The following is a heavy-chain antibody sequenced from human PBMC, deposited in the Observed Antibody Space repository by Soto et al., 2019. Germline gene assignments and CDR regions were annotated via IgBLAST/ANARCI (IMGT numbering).Heavy chain of an antibody. CDR1: GFTFSSYV. J-gene: IGHJ3*01. D-gene: IGHD6-6*01. CDR3: AKHLPTGGGGSSSGAFDV. Sequence: EVQLLESGGGLVQPGGSPRLSCAASGFTFSSYVMSWVRQAPGKGLEWVSVINGASVGPEYADSVKGRFTISRDNSKNTLYVQMNFLRADDTAVYFCAKHLPTGGGGSSSGAFDVWGQGTMVTVSS. CDR2: INGASVGP. V-gene: IGHV3-23*01.